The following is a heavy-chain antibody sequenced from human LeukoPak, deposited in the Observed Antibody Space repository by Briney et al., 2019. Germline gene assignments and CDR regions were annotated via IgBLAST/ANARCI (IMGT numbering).Heavy chain of an antibody. J-gene: IGHJ6*03. CDR1: GYTFTSYG. CDR3: ARDIHSSGWFNYYYYYYMDV. V-gene: IGHV1-18*01. D-gene: IGHD6-19*01. Sequence: GASVKVSCKAPGYTFTSYGISWVRQAPGQGLGWMGWISAYNGNTNYAQRLQGRVTMTTDTSTSTAYMELRSLRSDDTAVYYCARDIHSSGWFNYYYYYYMDVWGKGTTVTISS. CDR2: ISAYNGNT.